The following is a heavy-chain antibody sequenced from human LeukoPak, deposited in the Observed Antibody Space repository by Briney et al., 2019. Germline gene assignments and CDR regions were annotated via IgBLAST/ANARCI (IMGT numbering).Heavy chain of an antibody. V-gene: IGHV4-31*03. J-gene: IGHJ4*02. Sequence: SQTLSLTCTVSGGSLSSGGYYWSWIRQHPGKGLEWIGYIYYSGSTYYNPSLKSRVTMSVDTSKNQFSLKLSSVTAADTAVYYCARADYYYDSSGYYFDYWGQGTLVTVSS. CDR1: GGSLSSGGYY. D-gene: IGHD3-22*01. CDR3: ARADYYYDSSGYYFDY. CDR2: IYYSGST.